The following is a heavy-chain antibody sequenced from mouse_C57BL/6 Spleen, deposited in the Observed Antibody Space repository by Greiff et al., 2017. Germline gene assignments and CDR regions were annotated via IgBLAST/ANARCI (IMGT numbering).Heavy chain of an antibody. CDR3: RRPQLGAWFAY. CDR1: GYTFTDYE. CDR2: IDPETGGT. D-gene: IGHD4-1*02. J-gene: IGHJ3*01. Sequence: QVQLQQSGAELVRPGASVTLSCKASGYTFTDYEMHWVKQTPVHGLEWIGAIDPETGGTAYNQKFKGKAILTADKSSSTAYMELRSLTSEDAAVYYCRRPQLGAWFAYWGQGTLVTVSA. V-gene: IGHV1-15*01.